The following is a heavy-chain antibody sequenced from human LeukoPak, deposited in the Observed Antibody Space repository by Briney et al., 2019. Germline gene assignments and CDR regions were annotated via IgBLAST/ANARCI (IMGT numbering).Heavy chain of an antibody. D-gene: IGHD2-15*01. V-gene: IGHV4-59*08. Sequence: SETLSLTCTVSGGSISSYYWSWIRQPPGKGLEWIGYIYYSGSTNYNPSLKSRVTISVDTSKNQFSLKLSSVTAADTAVYYCARRRGGSWYGMGIDYWGQGTLVTVSS. CDR2: IYYSGST. J-gene: IGHJ4*02. CDR3: ARRRGGSWYGMGIDY. CDR1: GGSISSYY.